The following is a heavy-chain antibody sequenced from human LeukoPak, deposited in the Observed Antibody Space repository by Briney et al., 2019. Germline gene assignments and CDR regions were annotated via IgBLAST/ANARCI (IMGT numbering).Heavy chain of an antibody. D-gene: IGHD6-13*01. CDR2: INPNSGVT. J-gene: IGHJ6*03. Sequence: ASVKVSCKASGYTFTGYYMHWVRQAPGQGLEWMGWINPNSGVTKYAQKFQGRVTMTSDTSISTAYMELSRLRSDDTAVYYCARGVLDYYYYMDVWGKGTTVTVSS. CDR1: GYTFTGYY. CDR3: ARGVLDYYYYMDV. V-gene: IGHV1-2*02.